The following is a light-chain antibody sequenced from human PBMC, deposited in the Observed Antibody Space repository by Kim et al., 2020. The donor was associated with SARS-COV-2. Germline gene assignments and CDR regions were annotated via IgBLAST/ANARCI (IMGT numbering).Light chain of an antibody. CDR2: TAS. CDR1: QGISSS. V-gene: IGKV1-8*01. J-gene: IGKJ2*01. CDR3: QQYYIYPYT. Sequence: AIRMTQSPSSFSASTGDRVTITCRASQGISSSLAWYQQKPGKAPKLLIYTASTLQSGVPSRFSGSGSGTDFTLTISCLQSEDFASYYCQQYYIYPYTFGQGTKLEIK.